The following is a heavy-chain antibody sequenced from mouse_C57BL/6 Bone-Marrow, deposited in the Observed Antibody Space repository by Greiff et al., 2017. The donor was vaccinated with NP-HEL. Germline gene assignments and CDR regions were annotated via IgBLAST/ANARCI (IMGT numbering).Heavy chain of an antibody. J-gene: IGHJ3*01. Sequence: QVQLQQSGAELVRPGTSVKLSCKASGYTFTSYWMHWVKQRPGQGLEWIGVIDPSDSYTNYNQKFKGKATLTVDTSSSTAYMQLSSLTSEDSAVYYCARSVRWLHGAYWGQGTLVTVSA. CDR1: GYTFTSYW. V-gene: IGHV1-59*01. D-gene: IGHD2-3*01. CDR2: IDPSDSYT. CDR3: ARSVRWLHGAY.